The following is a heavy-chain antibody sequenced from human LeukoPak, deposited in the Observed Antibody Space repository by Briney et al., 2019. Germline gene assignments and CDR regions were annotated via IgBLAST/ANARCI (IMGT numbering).Heavy chain of an antibody. J-gene: IGHJ4*02. CDR3: AARPSSGWYSY. Sequence: GGSLRLSCAAYGFTFSRYVMSWVRQAPRKRLEWVSVIIGSGAGSGGSTYYADSVKGRFTISRDNSKNTLYLQMNSLRAEDTAVYYCAARPSSGWYSYWGQGTLVTVSS. V-gene: IGHV3-23*01. CDR2: IIGSGAGSGGST. D-gene: IGHD6-19*01. CDR1: GFTFSRYV.